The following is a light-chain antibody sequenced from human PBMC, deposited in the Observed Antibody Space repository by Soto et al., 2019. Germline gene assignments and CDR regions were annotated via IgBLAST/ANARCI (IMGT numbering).Light chain of an antibody. J-gene: IGLJ3*02. CDR1: SSNIGNNY. Sequence: QSVLTQPPSFSAAPGQKVTISCSGTSSNIGNNYVSWYQQLPGTAPKLLIYDNDKRPSGIPDRFSGSKSGTSATLGITGLQTGDEADYYCGTWDSSLSAGMFGGGTKLTVL. CDR3: GTWDSSLSAGM. V-gene: IGLV1-51*01. CDR2: DND.